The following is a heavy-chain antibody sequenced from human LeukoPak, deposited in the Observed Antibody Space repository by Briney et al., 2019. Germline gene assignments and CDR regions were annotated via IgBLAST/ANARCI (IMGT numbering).Heavy chain of an antibody. CDR3: AKDRRGWAVVVIINDY. D-gene: IGHD3-22*01. J-gene: IGHJ4*02. CDR1: GYTFTSYD. V-gene: IGHV1-8*01. Sequence: ASVKVSCKASGYTFTSYDINWVRQATGQGLEWMGWMNPNSGNTGYAQKFQGRVTMTRNTSISTAYVELSSLRSEDTAVYYCAKDRRGWAVVVIINDYWGQGTLVTVSS. CDR2: MNPNSGNT.